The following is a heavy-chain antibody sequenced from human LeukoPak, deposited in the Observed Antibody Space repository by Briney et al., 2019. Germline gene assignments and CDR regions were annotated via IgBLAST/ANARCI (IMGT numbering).Heavy chain of an antibody. Sequence: GGSLRLSCAASGFTFDDYGMSWVRQAPGKGLEWVSGINWNGGSTGYADSVKGRFTISRDNAKNSLYLQMNSLRAEDTALYYCARNMGSSSRKGYYFDYWGQGTLVTVSS. CDR1: GFTFDDYG. J-gene: IGHJ4*02. D-gene: IGHD6-13*01. CDR3: ARNMGSSSRKGYYFDY. CDR2: INWNGGST. V-gene: IGHV3-20*04.